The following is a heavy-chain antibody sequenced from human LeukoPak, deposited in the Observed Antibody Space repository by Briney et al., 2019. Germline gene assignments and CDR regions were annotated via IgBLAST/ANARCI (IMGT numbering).Heavy chain of an antibody. V-gene: IGHV4-61*01. CDR1: GGSVSSGSYY. J-gene: IGHJ4*02. D-gene: IGHD1-14*01. Sequence: PSETLSLTCTVSGGSVSSGSYYWSWIRQPPGKGLEWIAYINDSGTTSYNPSLKSRVTISVDTSKKQFSLKVNSVTAADTAVYYCARREAVLTGYFDYWGQGTLVTVSS. CDR3: ARREAVLTGYFDY. CDR2: INDSGTT.